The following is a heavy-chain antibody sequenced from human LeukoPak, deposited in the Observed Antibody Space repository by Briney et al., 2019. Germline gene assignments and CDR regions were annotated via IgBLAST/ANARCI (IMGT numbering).Heavy chain of an antibody. D-gene: IGHD3-3*01. Sequence: ASVKVSCKASGYTFTSYDIDWVRQATGQGLEWMGWMNPNSGNTGYAQKFQGRVTITRNTSISTAYMELSSLRSEDTAVYYCARDNYDFWSGYTVFGYWGQGTLVTVSS. V-gene: IGHV1-8*03. J-gene: IGHJ4*02. CDR2: MNPNSGNT. CDR3: ARDNYDFWSGYTVFGY. CDR1: GYTFTSYD.